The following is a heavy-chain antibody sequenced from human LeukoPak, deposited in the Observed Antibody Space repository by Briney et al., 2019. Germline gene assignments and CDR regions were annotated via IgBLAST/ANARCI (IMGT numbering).Heavy chain of an antibody. V-gene: IGHV4-34*01. J-gene: IGHJ4*02. Sequence: SETLSLTCAVYGGSFSGYYWSWIRQTPGKGLEWIGEINHSGSTNYNPSLKSRVTISVDTSKNQFSLKLSSVTAADTAVYYCARASSLYDFWSGYRTPLDYWGQGTLVTVSS. CDR2: INHSGST. CDR1: GGSFSGYY. D-gene: IGHD3-3*01. CDR3: ARASSLYDFWSGYRTPLDY.